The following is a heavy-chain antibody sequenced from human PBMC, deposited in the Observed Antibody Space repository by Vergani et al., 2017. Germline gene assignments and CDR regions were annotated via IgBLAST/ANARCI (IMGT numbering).Heavy chain of an antibody. V-gene: IGHV3-7*01. Sequence: EVQLVESGGGLVQPGGSLRLSCAASGFTFSSYWMSWVRQAPGKGLEWVANIKQDGSEKYYVDSVKGRFTISRDNAKNSLYLQMNSLRAEDTAVYYCAXVHFPGGYGLYFDYWGQGTLVTVSS. J-gene: IGHJ4*02. D-gene: IGHD5-12*01. CDR3: AXVHFPGGYGLYFDY. CDR2: IKQDGSEK. CDR1: GFTFSSYW.